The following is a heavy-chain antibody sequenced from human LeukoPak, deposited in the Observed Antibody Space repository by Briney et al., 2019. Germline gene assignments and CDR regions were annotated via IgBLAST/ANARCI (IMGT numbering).Heavy chain of an antibody. CDR2: IIPIFGTA. D-gene: IGHD3-3*01. V-gene: IGHV1-69*01. J-gene: IGHJ3*02. Sequence: SVKVSCKASGGTFSSYAISWVRQAPGQGLEWMGGIIPIFGTANYAQKFQGRVTITADESTSTAYRELSSLRSEDTAVYYCARGWSGYLHDAFDIWGQGTMVTVSS. CDR1: GGTFSSYA. CDR3: ARGWSGYLHDAFDI.